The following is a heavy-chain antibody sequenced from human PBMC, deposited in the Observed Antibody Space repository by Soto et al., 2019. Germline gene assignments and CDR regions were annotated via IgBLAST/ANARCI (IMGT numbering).Heavy chain of an antibody. CDR1: GFTFSSYA. CDR3: ARVAGDCSGGSCVYYDYGMEV. D-gene: IGHD2-15*01. Sequence: QVQLVESGGGVVQPGRSLRLSCAASGFTFSSYAMHWVRQAPGKGLEWAAGISYDGSNKYYADSVKGRFTISRDNSKNTLYLQMNSLSAEDAAVYYCARVAGDCSGGSCVYYDYGMEVWGQGTTVTVSS. V-gene: IGHV3-30-3*01. CDR2: ISYDGSNK. J-gene: IGHJ6*02.